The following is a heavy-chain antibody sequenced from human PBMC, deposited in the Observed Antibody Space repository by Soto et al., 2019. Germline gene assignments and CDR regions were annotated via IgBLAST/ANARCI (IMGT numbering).Heavy chain of an antibody. CDR3: ARYVPKHDFWSGYFPYGVYYYYYGMDV. CDR2: IYYSGST. CDR1: GCSISSYY. D-gene: IGHD3-3*01. V-gene: IGHV4-59*01. J-gene: IGHJ6*02. Sequence: PCETLSLTGPVSGCSISSYYWSWIREPPGKGLEWIGYIYYSGSTNYNPSLKSRVTISVDTSKNQFSLKLSSVTAADTAVYYCARYVPKHDFWSGYFPYGVYYYYYGMDVWGQGTTVTVSS.